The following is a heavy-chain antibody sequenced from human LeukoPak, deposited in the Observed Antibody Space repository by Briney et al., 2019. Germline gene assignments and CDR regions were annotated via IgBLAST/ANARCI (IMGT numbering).Heavy chain of an antibody. Sequence: PSQTLSLTCTVSGDSISSGDYYWGWIRQPAGKGLEWIGRISSSGSTNYNPSLKSRVTISVDTSKNQFSLRLSSVTAADTAVYYCARGLVEMATITGFGVDYWGQGTLVTVSS. CDR3: ARGLVEMATITGFGVDY. J-gene: IGHJ4*02. CDR1: GDSISSGDYY. D-gene: IGHD5-24*01. V-gene: IGHV4-61*02. CDR2: ISSSGST.